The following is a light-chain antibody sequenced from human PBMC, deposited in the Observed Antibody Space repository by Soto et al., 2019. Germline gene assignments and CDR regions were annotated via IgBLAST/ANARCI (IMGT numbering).Light chain of an antibody. Sequence: DIQMTQSPSSLSASVGDRVTITCRASQGISNYLAWYQQKPGEVPKLLIFAASTLQSGVPSRFSGSGSGTDLTLTISSLQPEDVATYYCQKYNGAPWTFGQGTRVEIK. CDR1: QGISNY. CDR2: AAS. J-gene: IGKJ1*01. CDR3: QKYNGAPWT. V-gene: IGKV1-27*01.